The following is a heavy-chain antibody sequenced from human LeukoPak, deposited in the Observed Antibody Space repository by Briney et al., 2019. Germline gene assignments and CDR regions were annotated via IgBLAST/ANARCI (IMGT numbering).Heavy chain of an antibody. CDR1: GFTVSSNY. Sequence: GGSLRLPCAASGFTVSSNYVSWVRQAPGKGLEWVSGISGSGGSTYHADSVKGRFTISRDSSKSTLYLQMNSLRAEDTATYYCAARPTSEAVAPSDFWGQGTLVTVSP. D-gene: IGHD6-19*01. CDR2: ISGSGGST. V-gene: IGHV3-23*01. CDR3: AARPTSEAVAPSDF. J-gene: IGHJ4*02.